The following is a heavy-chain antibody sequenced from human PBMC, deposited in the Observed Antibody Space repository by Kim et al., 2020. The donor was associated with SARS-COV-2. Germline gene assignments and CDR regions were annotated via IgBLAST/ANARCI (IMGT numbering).Heavy chain of an antibody. D-gene: IGHD2-21*02. V-gene: IGHV3-23*01. Sequence: YADSGKGRFTISRDNSKNTLYLQMNSLRAEDTAVYYCAKPPGEVVTARGYWGQGTLVTVSS. J-gene: IGHJ4*02. CDR3: AKPPGEVVTARGY.